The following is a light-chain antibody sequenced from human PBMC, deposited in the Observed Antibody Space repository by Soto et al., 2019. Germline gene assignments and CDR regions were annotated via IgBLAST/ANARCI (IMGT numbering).Light chain of an antibody. CDR2: ANN. J-gene: IGLJ3*02. Sequence: QAVLTQPPSVSGAPGQRVTISCTGSSSNIGAGYDVHWYQRSPGTAPKPLIYANNNRPSGVPDRFSGSKSGTSASLAITGRRAEDEADYYCQSYDSSLSSWVFGGGTKVTVL. CDR3: QSYDSSLSSWV. CDR1: SSNIGAGYD. V-gene: IGLV1-40*01.